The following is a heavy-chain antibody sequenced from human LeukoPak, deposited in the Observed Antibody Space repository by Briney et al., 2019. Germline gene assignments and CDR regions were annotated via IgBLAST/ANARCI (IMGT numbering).Heavy chain of an antibody. V-gene: IGHV4-39*07. D-gene: IGHD4-17*01. CDR3: AGNFDYGDYGFDY. J-gene: IGHJ4*02. CDR1: GVTFSSYW. Sequence: PGGSLRLSCAASGVTFSSYWMSWVRQAPGKGLEWIGSIYYSGSTYYNPSLKSRVTISVDTSKNQFSLKLSSVTAADTAVYYCAGNFDYGDYGFDYWGQGTLVTVSS. CDR2: IYYSGST.